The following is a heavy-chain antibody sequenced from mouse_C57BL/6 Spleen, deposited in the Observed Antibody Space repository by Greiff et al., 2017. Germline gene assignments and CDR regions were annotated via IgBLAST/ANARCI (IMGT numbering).Heavy chain of an antibody. CDR2: IDPSASYT. Sequence: VQLQQPGAELVMPGASVKLSCKASGYTFTSYWMHWVKQRPGQGLEWIGAIDPSASYTNYNQKFKGKSPLTVDKTSSTAYMQLSSLTSEDSAVDDWARHYDGSREGAWFADWGQGTLVTVSA. J-gene: IGHJ3*01. CDR1: GYTFTSYW. D-gene: IGHD1-1*01. CDR3: ARHYDGSREGAWFAD. V-gene: IGHV1-69*01.